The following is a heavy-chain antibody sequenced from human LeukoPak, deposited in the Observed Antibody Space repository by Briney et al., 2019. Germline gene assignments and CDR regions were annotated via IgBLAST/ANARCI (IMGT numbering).Heavy chain of an antibody. Sequence: GGSLRLSCAASELHAMTWVRQGPGKGLEWVSAISRSGGSTYYADSVKGRFTISRDKSNNTLYLQMNSLRPEDTAVYYCARASGGSLGPVPVNWFDPWGQGTLVTVSS. CDR3: ARASGGSLGPVPVNWFDP. J-gene: IGHJ5*02. CDR2: ISRSGGST. V-gene: IGHV3-23*01. D-gene: IGHD2-15*01. CDR1: ELHA.